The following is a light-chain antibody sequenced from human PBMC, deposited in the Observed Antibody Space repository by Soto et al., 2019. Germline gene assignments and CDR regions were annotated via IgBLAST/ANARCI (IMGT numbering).Light chain of an antibody. J-gene: IGLJ3*02. CDR2: EAS. V-gene: IGLV2-23*01. CDR1: NSDVGSHNF. CDR3: CSLTNGATWV. Sequence: QSALTQPASVSGSPGQSITISCTGTNSDVGSHNFVSWYQQYPGKAPKLLIYEASKRPSGLSNRFSGSKSGNTASLTISGLQAADAADYYCCSLTNGATWVFGGGTQLTVL.